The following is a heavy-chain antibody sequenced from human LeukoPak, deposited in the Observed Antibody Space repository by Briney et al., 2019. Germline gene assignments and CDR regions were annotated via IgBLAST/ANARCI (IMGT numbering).Heavy chain of an antibody. Sequence: ASVKVSCKASGYTFTGYYMHWVRQAPGQGLEWMGWISPNSGGTNYAQKFQGRVTTTRDTSISTAYMELSRLRSDDTAVYYCARVPSRYCSSTSCYTNFDYWGQGTLVTVSS. CDR2: ISPNSGGT. CDR3: ARVPSRYCSSTSCYTNFDY. D-gene: IGHD2-2*02. CDR1: GYTFTGYY. J-gene: IGHJ4*02. V-gene: IGHV1-2*02.